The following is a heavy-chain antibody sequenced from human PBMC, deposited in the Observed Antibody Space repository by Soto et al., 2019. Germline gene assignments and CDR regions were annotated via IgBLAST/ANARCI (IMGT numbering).Heavy chain of an antibody. J-gene: IGHJ4*02. V-gene: IGHV4-31*03. CDR1: GGSISSGGYY. CDR3: ARQVCDGDCYFDF. CDR2: IYYSGNT. D-gene: IGHD2-21*02. Sequence: SETLSLTCTVSGGSISSGGYYWSWIRQHPGKGLEWIGYIYYSGNTYYNPSLKSRVSISVDTSAKHFSLKLNSVTAADTALYYCARQVCDGDCYFDFWGPGTQVTVSS.